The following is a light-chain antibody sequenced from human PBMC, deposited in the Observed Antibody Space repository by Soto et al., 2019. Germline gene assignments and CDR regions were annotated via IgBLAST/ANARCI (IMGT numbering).Light chain of an antibody. CDR2: AAS. CDR1: QGFGSN. CDR3: QQYYSYPRT. Sequence: AIRMTQSPSSLSASTGDRVTITCRRGQGFGSNLAWYQQKPGKAPKLLIYAASTLQSGVPSRFSGSGSGTDFTLTISCLQSEDFATYYCQQYYSYPRTFGGGTKVEIK. J-gene: IGKJ4*01. V-gene: IGKV1-8*01.